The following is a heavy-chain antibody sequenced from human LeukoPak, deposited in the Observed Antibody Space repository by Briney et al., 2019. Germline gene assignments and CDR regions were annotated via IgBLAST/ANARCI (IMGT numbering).Heavy chain of an antibody. CDR2: INPNSGGT. CDR3: ARGVVPAARAAFDI. D-gene: IGHD2-2*01. CDR1: GYTFTSYA. V-gene: IGHV1-2*02. Sequence: ASVKVSCKASGYTFTSYAMHWVRQAPGQGLEWMGWINPNSGGTNYAQKFQGRVTMTRDTSISTAYMELSRLRSDDTAVYYCARGVVPAARAAFDIWGQGTMVTVSS. J-gene: IGHJ3*02.